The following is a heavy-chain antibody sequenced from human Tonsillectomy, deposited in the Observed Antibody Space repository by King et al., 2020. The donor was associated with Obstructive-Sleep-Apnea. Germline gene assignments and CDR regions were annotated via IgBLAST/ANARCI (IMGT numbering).Heavy chain of an antibody. CDR2: IIPALGTP. CDR3: ARDHCSNGVCYSGRWFDS. CDR1: GGTFSSSS. D-gene: IGHD2-8*01. J-gene: IGHJ5*01. V-gene: IGHV1-69*01. Sequence: QLVQSGAEVKKPGSSVKVSCKASGGTFSSSSISWVRQAPGQGLEWMGAIIPALGTPNYAQRFQGRVTITADESTTTAYMELSSLRSEETAVYYCARDHCSNGVCYSGRWFDSWGQGTLVTVSS.